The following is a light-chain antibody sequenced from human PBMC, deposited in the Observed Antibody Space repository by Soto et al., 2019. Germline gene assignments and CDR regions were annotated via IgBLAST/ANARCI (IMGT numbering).Light chain of an antibody. V-gene: IGKV3-20*01. J-gene: IGKJ4*01. CDR3: QQFSSYPLT. Sequence: FVFTQSPGTLSFYPGERATLSCRASQTVRNNYLAWYQQKPGQAPMLLIYDASSRATGIPDRFSGGGSGTDFTLTISRLEPEDFAVYYCQQFSSYPLTLGGGTKVDIK. CDR1: QTVRNNY. CDR2: DAS.